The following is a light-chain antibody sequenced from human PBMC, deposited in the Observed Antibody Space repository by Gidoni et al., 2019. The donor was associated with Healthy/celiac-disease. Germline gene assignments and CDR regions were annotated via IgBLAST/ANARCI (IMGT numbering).Light chain of an antibody. CDR2: GAS. V-gene: IGKV3-15*01. CDR3: QQYNNWPQT. CDR1: QSVSSN. J-gene: IGKJ2*01. Sequence: EIVMTQSPATLSVSPGERATLSCRASQSVSSNLAWYQQTPGQAPRLLIYGASTRSTGIPARFSGSGSGKEFTLTISSLQSEDFAVYYCQQYNNWPQTFGQGTKLEIK.